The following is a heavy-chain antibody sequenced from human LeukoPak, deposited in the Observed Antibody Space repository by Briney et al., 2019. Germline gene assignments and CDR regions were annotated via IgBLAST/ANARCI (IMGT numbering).Heavy chain of an antibody. J-gene: IGHJ6*02. CDR1: GFTFSSYA. CDR3: ASSPGVGYYYGMDV. CDR2: ISYDGSNK. D-gene: IGHD2-15*01. Sequence: GGSLRLCCAAPGFTFSSYAMHWVRQAAGKGLEWVAVISYDGSNKYYADSVKGRFTISRDNSKNTLYLQMNSLRAEDTAVYYCASSPGVGYYYGMDVWGQGTTVTVSS. V-gene: IGHV3-30-3*01.